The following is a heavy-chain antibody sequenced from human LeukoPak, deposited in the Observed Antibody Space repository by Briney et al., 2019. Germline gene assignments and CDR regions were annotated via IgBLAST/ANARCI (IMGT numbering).Heavy chain of an antibody. Sequence: SETLSLTCAVYSGSFSGYYWSWIRQPAGKGLEWIGRIYTSGSTNYNPSLKSRVTMSVDTSKNQFSLKLSSVTAADTAVYYCARDLYYYDSRGYNWFDPWGQGTLVTVSS. CDR2: IYTSGST. J-gene: IGHJ5*02. D-gene: IGHD3-22*01. CDR3: ARDLYYYDSRGYNWFDP. CDR1: SGSFSGYY. V-gene: IGHV4-4*07.